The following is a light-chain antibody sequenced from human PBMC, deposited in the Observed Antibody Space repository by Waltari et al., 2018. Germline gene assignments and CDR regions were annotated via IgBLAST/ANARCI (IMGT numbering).Light chain of an antibody. V-gene: IGKV3-11*01. Sequence: EIILTQSPVTLSSSPGERATLSCRASQSVGSSLVWYQHKPGQPPRLLLYNASKRATGISDRFSGTGSGTDFTLTISSLEPEDFAVYYCQQRSHFYTFGPGTRVDVK. CDR2: NAS. J-gene: IGKJ3*01. CDR3: QQRSHFYT. CDR1: QSVGSS.